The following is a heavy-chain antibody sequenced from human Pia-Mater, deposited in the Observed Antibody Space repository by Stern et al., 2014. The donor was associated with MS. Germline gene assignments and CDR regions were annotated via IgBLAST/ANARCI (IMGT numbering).Heavy chain of an antibody. Sequence: VQLVESGGGLVKPGGSLRLSCAASGFTFSSYSMNWVRQAPGTGLEWVASISIGGSYIYYADSLKGRFTISRDNAKNSLYLQMNSLRAEDTAVYYCARGRGGNYRYYFDYWGQGTLVTVSS. J-gene: IGHJ4*02. CDR3: ARGRGGNYRYYFDY. CDR2: ISIGGSYI. V-gene: IGHV3-21*01. CDR1: GFTFSSYS. D-gene: IGHD4-23*01.